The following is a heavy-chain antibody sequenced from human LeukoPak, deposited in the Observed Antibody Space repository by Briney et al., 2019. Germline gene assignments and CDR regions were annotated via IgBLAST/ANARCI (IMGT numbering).Heavy chain of an antibody. V-gene: IGHV3-7*03. Sequence: QTGGSLRLSCAASGFTFSSYWMNWARQAPGKRLEWVASINHNGNVNYYVDSVKGRFTISRDNAKNSLYLQMSNLRAEDTAVYFCARGGGLDVWGQGATVTVSS. CDR1: GFTFSSYW. D-gene: IGHD3-16*01. CDR2: INHNGNVN. CDR3: ARGGGLDV. J-gene: IGHJ6*02.